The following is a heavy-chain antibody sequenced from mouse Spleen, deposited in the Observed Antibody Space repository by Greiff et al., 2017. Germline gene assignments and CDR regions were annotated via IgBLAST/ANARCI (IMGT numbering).Heavy chain of an antibody. D-gene: IGHD2-4*01. J-gene: IGHJ4*01. V-gene: IGHV1-20*02. CDR1: GYSFTGYF. CDR2: INPYNGDT. CDR3: ARSNYDYDEGYAMDY. Sequence: VQLQQSGPELVKPGASVKISCKASGYSFTGYFMNWVMQSHGKSLEWIGRINPYNGDTFYNQKFKGKATLTVDKSSSTAHMELRSLASEDSAVYYCARSNYDYDEGYAMDYWGQGTSVTVSS.